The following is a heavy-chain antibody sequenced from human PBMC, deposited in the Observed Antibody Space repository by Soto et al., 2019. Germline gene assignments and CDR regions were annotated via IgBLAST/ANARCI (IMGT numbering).Heavy chain of an antibody. CDR3: ARAPPAVAVLLFDY. Sequence: PSETLSLTCTVSGGSISSSSYYWGWIRQPPGKGLEWIGSIYYSGSTYYNPSLKSRVTISVDTSKNQFSLKLSSVTAADTAVYYCARAPPAVAVLLFDYWGQGTLVTVSS. D-gene: IGHD6-19*01. CDR1: GGSISSSSYY. CDR2: IYYSGST. V-gene: IGHV4-39*01. J-gene: IGHJ4*02.